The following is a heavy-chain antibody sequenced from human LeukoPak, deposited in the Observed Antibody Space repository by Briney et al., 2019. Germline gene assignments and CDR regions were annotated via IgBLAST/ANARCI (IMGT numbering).Heavy chain of an antibody. CDR2: ISSSGSTI. Sequence: PGGSLRLSCAASVFTFSSYEMNWVRQAPGEGLERVSYISSSGSTIYYADSVKGRFTISRDNAKNSLYLKMNSLRAEDTAVYYGARDSYCSGGSCLPFFDYWGQGTLVTVSS. V-gene: IGHV3-48*03. J-gene: IGHJ4*02. CDR1: VFTFSSYE. D-gene: IGHD2-15*01. CDR3: ARDSYCSGGSCLPFFDY.